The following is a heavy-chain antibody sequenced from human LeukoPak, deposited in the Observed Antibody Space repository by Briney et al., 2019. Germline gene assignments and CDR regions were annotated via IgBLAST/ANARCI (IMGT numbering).Heavy chain of an antibody. CDR1: GYTLTELS. CDR3: ARVPAAITEADIVATNWFDP. V-gene: IGHV1-24*01. J-gene: IGHJ5*02. D-gene: IGHD2-2*01. Sequence: ASVKVSCKVSGYTLTELSMHWVRQAPGKGLEWMGGFDPEDGETIYAQKFQGRVTMTEDTSTDTAYMELSSLRSEDTAVYYCARVPAAITEADIVATNWFDPWGQGTLVTVSS. CDR2: FDPEDGET.